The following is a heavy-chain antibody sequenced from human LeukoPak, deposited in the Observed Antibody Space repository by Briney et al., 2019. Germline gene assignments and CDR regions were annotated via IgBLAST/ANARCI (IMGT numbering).Heavy chain of an antibody. D-gene: IGHD4-23*01. Sequence: ASVKVSCKASGYTFTGYYMHWVRQAPGQGLEWMGRINPNSGGTNYAQKFRGRVTMTRDTSISTAHMELSRLRSDDTAVYYCARAGYPTVGWFDPWGQGTLVTVSS. CDR2: INPNSGGT. J-gene: IGHJ5*02. CDR1: GYTFTGYY. V-gene: IGHV1-2*06. CDR3: ARAGYPTVGWFDP.